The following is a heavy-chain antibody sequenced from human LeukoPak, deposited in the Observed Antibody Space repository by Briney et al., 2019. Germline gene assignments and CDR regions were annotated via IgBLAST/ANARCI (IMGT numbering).Heavy chain of an antibody. CDR3: ARVRWELRSFDY. CDR2: INPNSGGT. D-gene: IGHD1-26*01. CDR1: GYTFTGYY. V-gene: IGHV1-2*06. J-gene: IGHJ4*02. Sequence: ASVKVSCKAPGYTFTGYYMHWVRQAPGQGLEWMGRINPNSGGTNYAQKFQGRVTMTRDTSISTAYMELSRLRSDDTAVYYCARVRWELRSFDYWGQGTLVTVSS.